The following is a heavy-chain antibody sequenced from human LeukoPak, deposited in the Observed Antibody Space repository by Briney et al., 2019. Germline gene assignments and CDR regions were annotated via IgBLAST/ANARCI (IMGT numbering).Heavy chain of an antibody. Sequence: PGGSLGLSCAASGFTFSSYAMSWVRQAPGKGLEWVSAISGSGGSTYYADSVKGRFTISRDNSKNTLYLQMNSLSAEDTAVYYCAKGSQGLAVELDYWGQGTLVTVSS. D-gene: IGHD6-19*01. J-gene: IGHJ4*02. CDR3: AKGSQGLAVELDY. V-gene: IGHV3-23*01. CDR2: ISGSGGST. CDR1: GFTFSSYA.